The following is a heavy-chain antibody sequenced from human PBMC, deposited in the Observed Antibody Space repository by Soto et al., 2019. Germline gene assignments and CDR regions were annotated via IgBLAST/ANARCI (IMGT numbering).Heavy chain of an antibody. V-gene: IGHV3-23*01. D-gene: IGHD3-10*01. CDR2: ISGGGDTT. CDR3: AKGRGGSGSLTPRVDF. CDR1: GFTFNNYA. Sequence: EVQLLESGGGLVQPGGSLRLSCAASGFTFNNYAMTWVSQATGKGLEWVSAISGGGDTTSYADSVKGRFTVSRDGSKNTLYLQMSSLRAEDTALYYCAKGRGGSGSLTPRVDFWGQGTLVTVSS. J-gene: IGHJ4*02.